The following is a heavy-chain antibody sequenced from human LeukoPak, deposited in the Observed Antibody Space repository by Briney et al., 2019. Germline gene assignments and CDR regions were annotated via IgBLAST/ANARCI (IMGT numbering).Heavy chain of an antibody. CDR3: AKVLSGWDGYEGWPPDY. Sequence: GGSLRLSCAPSGFTLSSYGMHRVRQAPGKGLVRGAVILYDGSNKYYAHTVKGRFTISRDKSTSTLYLEMSSLRAEDTAVYYCAKVLSGWDGYEGWPPDYWGQGNLVTVSS. J-gene: IGHJ4*02. CDR1: GFTLSSYG. D-gene: IGHD5-12*01. V-gene: IGHV3-30*18. CDR2: ILYDGSNK.